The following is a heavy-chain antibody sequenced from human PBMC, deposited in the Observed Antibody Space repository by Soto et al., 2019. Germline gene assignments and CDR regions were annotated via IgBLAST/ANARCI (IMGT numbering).Heavy chain of an antibody. CDR1: GFPFNDFG. D-gene: IGHD3-22*01. J-gene: IGHJ3*02. CDR2: ISYDGRNK. V-gene: IGHV3-30*19. Sequence: GGSLRLSCTVSGFPFNDFGLHWVRQTPGKGLEWVAIISYDGRNKYYADSVKGRFTISRDNSKNPLYLQMNSLRAEDTAVYYCARPPAKTYYYDSSGYADAFDTWGQGTMVTVXS. CDR3: ARPPAKTYYYDSSGYADAFDT.